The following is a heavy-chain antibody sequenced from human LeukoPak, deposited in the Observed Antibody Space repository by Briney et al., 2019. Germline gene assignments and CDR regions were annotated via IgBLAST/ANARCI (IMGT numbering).Heavy chain of an antibody. CDR3: ARTYDSSGYATTFDY. V-gene: IGHV1-69*04. Sequence: SVKVSCEASGGTFSSYAISWVRQAPGQGLEWMGRIIPILGIANYAQKFQGRVTITADKSTSTAYMELSSLRSEDTAVYYCARTYDSSGYATTFDYWGQGTLVTVSS. CDR1: GGTFSSYA. CDR2: IIPILGIA. D-gene: IGHD3-22*01. J-gene: IGHJ4*02.